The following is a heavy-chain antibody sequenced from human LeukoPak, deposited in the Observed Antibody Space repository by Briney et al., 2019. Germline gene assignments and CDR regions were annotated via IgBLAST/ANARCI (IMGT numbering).Heavy chain of an antibody. CDR2: TYYRSKWYN. CDR3: ARGYYDSSGYYSYYYYGMDV. J-gene: IGHJ6*02. CDR1: GDSVSSNSAA. D-gene: IGHD3-22*01. Sequence: SQTLSLTCAISGDSVSSNSAAWNWIRQSPSRGLEWLGRTYYRSKWYNDYAGSVKSRITINPDTSKNQFSLQLNSVTTEDTAVYYCARGYYDSSGYYSYYYYGMDVWGQGTTVTVSS. V-gene: IGHV6-1*01.